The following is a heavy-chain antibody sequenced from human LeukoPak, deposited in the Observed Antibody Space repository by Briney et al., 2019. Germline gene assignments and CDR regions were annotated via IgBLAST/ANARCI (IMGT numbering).Heavy chain of an antibody. CDR3: ARDRIYDSSGYYDY. CDR1: GGSFSSYY. D-gene: IGHD3-22*01. Sequence: PETLSLTCVVYGGSFSSYYWSWIRQPPGKGLEWIGYIYYSGSTNYNPSLKSRVTISVDTSKNQFSLKLSSVTAADTAVYYCARDRIYDSSGYYDYWGQGTLVTVSS. J-gene: IGHJ4*02. V-gene: IGHV4-59*01. CDR2: IYYSGST.